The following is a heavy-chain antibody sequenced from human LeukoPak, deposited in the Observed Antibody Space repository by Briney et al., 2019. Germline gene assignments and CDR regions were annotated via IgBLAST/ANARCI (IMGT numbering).Heavy chain of an antibody. CDR3: ARDGILTGYYPNWFDP. D-gene: IGHD3-9*01. CDR1: GGSFSGYY. CDR2: INHSGST. Sequence: SETLSLTCAVYGGSFSGYYWSWIRQPPGKGLEWIGEINHSGSTNYNPSLKSRVTISVDTSKNQFSLKLSSVTAADTAVYYCARDGILTGYYPNWFDPWGQGTLVTVSS. J-gene: IGHJ5*02. V-gene: IGHV4-34*01.